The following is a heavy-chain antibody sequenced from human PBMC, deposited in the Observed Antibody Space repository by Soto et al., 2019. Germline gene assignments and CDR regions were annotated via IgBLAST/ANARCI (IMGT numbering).Heavy chain of an antibody. CDR2: IDPSDSYI. J-gene: IGHJ4*02. CDR3: ARQSYDVLSSYYFDH. D-gene: IGHD2-8*01. CDR1: GYTFPSFW. Sequence: EVQLVQSGAEVKKPGESLKISCKGTGYTFPSFWISWVRQMPGKGLEWMGRIDPSDSYINYSPSFQGHVTISTDKSTSTAYLQLSSLKASDTAMYFCARQSYDVLSSYYFDHWGQGTLVTVAS. V-gene: IGHV5-10-1*03.